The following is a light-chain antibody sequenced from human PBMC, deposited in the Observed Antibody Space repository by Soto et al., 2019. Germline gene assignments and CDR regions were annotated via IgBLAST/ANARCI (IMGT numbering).Light chain of an antibody. CDR1: QSVSSSY. J-gene: IGKJ4*01. Sequence: EIVLTQSPGTLSLSPGERATLSCRASQSVSSSYLAWYQQKPGQAPRLLIYGASSRATGIPDRFSGSGSGTDFTLTISXLEPEDFAVYYCQHYGSLVLTFGGGTKVEIK. CDR3: QHYGSLVLT. CDR2: GAS. V-gene: IGKV3-20*01.